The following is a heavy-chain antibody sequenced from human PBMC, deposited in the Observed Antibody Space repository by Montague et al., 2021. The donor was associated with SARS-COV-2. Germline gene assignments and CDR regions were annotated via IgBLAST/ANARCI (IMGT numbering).Heavy chain of an antibody. Sequence: SETLSLTCTGLTSSHRGADRSWTRLPPSHALEWYAYIYYSGYTNYNPSLKSRITISVDTSKSQFSLRLSSVTAADTAFYYCASHRGGYNYDDYFNHWGQGTLVSVSS. CDR2: IYYSGYT. CDR1: TSSHRGAD. V-gene: IGHV4-59*08. CDR3: ASHRGGYNYDDYFNH. D-gene: IGHD5-18*01. J-gene: IGHJ4*02.